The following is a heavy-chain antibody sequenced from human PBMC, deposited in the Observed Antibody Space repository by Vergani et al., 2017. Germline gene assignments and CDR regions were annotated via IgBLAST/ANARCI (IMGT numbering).Heavy chain of an antibody. D-gene: IGHD2-2*01. J-gene: IGHJ4*02. CDR1: GYTFSDHH. V-gene: IGHV1-2*02. CDR2: ININSGAT. Sequence: QVQLVQSGAEVKKPGASVEVSCKASGYTFSDHHLHWVRQAPGQGLEWVGWININSGATKVAQKFQGRITMGTDTSISTGYMELSSLRSDDTAVYYCARLXSVVVPAARPLDRWGQGTLIAVSS. CDR3: ARLXSVVVPAARPLDR.